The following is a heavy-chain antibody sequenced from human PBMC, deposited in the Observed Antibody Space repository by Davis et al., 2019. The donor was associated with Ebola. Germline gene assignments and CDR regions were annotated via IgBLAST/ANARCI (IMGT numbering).Heavy chain of an antibody. CDR3: ARVGSYYSSFGY. V-gene: IGHV4-39*07. Sequence: GSLRLSCTVSGGSISSSSYYWGWIRQPPGKGLEWIGSIYYSGSTYYNPSLKSRVTISVDTSKNQFSLKLSSVTAADTAVYYCARVGSYYSSFGYWGQGTLVTVSS. CDR2: IYYSGST. J-gene: IGHJ4*02. CDR1: GGSISSSSYY. D-gene: IGHD1-26*01.